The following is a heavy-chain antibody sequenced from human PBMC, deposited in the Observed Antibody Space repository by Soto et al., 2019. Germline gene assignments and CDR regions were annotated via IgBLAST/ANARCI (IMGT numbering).Heavy chain of an antibody. J-gene: IGHJ5*02. D-gene: IGHD3-9*01. CDR3: ASLPINYDILTGYYNFGWFDP. CDR2: IYYSGST. V-gene: IGHV4-59*08. Sequence: SETLSLTCTVSGGSISSYYWSWIRQPPGKGLEWIGYIYYSGSTNYNPSLKSRVTISVDTSKNQFSLKLSSVTAADTAVYYCASLPINYDILTGYYNFGWFDPWGQGTLVTVSS. CDR1: GGSISSYY.